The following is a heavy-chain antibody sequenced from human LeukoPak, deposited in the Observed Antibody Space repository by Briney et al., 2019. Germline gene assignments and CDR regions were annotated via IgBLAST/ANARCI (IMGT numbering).Heavy chain of an antibody. CDR1: GFTFSSYA. D-gene: IGHD3-10*01. Sequence: GGSLRLSCAASGFTFSSYAMHWVRQAPGKGLEWVAVISYDGSNKYYADSVKGRFTISRDNSKNTLYLQMNSLRAEDTAVYYCAKLITMVYNWFDPWGQGTLVTVSS. CDR2: ISYDGSNK. J-gene: IGHJ5*02. V-gene: IGHV3-30-3*02. CDR3: AKLITMVYNWFDP.